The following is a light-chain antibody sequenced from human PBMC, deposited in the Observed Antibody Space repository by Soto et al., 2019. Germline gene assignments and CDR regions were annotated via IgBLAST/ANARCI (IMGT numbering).Light chain of an antibody. CDR1: SSDVGSYNL. CDR3: CSYAGSSIFYV. J-gene: IGLJ1*01. V-gene: IGLV2-23*01. Sequence: QSVLTQPASVSGSPGQSITICCTGTSSDVGSYNLVSWYQQHPGKAPKLMIYEGSKRPSGVSNRFSGSKSGNTASLTISGLQAEDEADYYCCSYAGSSIFYVFGTGTKVTVL. CDR2: EGS.